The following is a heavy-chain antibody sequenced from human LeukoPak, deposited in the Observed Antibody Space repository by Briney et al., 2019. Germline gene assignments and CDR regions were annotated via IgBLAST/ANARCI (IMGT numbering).Heavy chain of an antibody. V-gene: IGHV4-59*08. D-gene: IGHD6-13*01. Sequence: SETLSLTCTVSGGSISSYYWSWIRQPPGKGLEWIGYIYYSGSTNYNPSLKSRVTISVDTSKNQFSLKLSSVTAADTAVYYCAREIAAAGTVRFDPRGQGTLVTVSS. J-gene: IGHJ5*02. CDR2: IYYSGST. CDR1: GGSISSYY. CDR3: AREIAAAGTVRFDP.